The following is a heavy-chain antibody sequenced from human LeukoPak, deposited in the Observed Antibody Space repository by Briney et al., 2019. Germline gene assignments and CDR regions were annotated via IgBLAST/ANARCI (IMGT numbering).Heavy chain of an antibody. CDR3: ASSLYSSGWYFDY. D-gene: IGHD6-19*01. V-gene: IGHV4-30-2*01. CDR1: GGSISSGGYS. Sequence: TLSLTCAVSGGSISSGGYSWSWIRQPPGKGLEWIGYIYHSGSTNYNPSLKSRVTISVDKSKNQFSLKLSSVTAADTAVYYCASSLYSSGWYFDYWGQGTLVTVSS. J-gene: IGHJ4*02. CDR2: IYHSGST.